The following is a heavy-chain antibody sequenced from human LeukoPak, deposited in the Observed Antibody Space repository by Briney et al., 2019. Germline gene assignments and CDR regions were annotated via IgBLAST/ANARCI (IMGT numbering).Heavy chain of an antibody. V-gene: IGHV3-7*01. CDR3: ARVAYRYSSSSARYWYFDL. D-gene: IGHD6-6*01. CDR2: IKQDGSEK. Sequence: PGGSLRLSCAVSGFPFTTYNMNWVRQAPGKGLEWVANIKQDGSEKYYVDSVKGRFTISRDNAKNSLYLQMNSLRAEDTAVYYCARVAYRYSSSSARYWYFDLWGRGTLVTVSS. CDR1: GFPFTTYN. J-gene: IGHJ2*01.